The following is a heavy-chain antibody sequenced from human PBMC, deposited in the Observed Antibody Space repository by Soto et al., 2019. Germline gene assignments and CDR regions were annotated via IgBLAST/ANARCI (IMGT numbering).Heavy chain of an antibody. J-gene: IGHJ6*02. Sequence: SETLSLTCTVSGGSISSYYWGWIRQPPGKGLEWIGSIYYSEKTYYNPSLESRHTISVDTSKNQFSLKVRSVTVADTAVYYCARLGGYCSRTNCNGYYAMDVWGQGTTVSAP. CDR2: IYYSEKT. D-gene: IGHD2-2*01. CDR3: ARLGGYCSRTNCNGYYAMDV. V-gene: IGHV4-39*01. CDR1: GGSISSYY.